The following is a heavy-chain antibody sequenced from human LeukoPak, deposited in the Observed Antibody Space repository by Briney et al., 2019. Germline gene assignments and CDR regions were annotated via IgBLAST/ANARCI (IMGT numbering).Heavy chain of an antibody. CDR1: GFTFSSYS. V-gene: IGHV3-21*01. J-gene: IGHJ4*02. CDR3: ARGPQWLETIFDY. CDR2: ISSSSSYI. D-gene: IGHD6-19*01. Sequence: GGSLRLSCAASGFTFSSYSMNWVRQAPGKGLEWVSSISSSSSYIYYADSVKGRFTISRDNAKNTLYLQMNSLRAEDTAVYYCARGPQWLETIFDYWGQGTLVTVSS.